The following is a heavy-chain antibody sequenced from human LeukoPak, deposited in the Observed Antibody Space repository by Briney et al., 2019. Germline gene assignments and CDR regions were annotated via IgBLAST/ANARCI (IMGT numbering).Heavy chain of an antibody. CDR1: GYTFTGYY. V-gene: IGHV1-2*02. CDR3: AKDRYGDYEAPFHYYMDA. D-gene: IGHD5-12*01. Sequence: ASVKVSCKASGYTFTGYYMHWVRQAPGQGLEWMGWINPNSGVTNYAQKLQGRVTITRDTSIDTAYMQLSRLRSDDTAVYYCAKDRYGDYEAPFHYYMDAWGRGTTVTVSS. CDR2: INPNSGVT. J-gene: IGHJ6*03.